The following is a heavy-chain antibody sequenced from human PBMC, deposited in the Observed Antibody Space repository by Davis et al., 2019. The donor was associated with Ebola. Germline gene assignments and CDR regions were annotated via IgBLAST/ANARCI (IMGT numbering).Heavy chain of an antibody. CDR3: ARRYYGSGGYYYYYMDV. Sequence: GESLKISCKGSGYSFTSYWISWVRQMPGKGLEWMGRIDPSDSYTNYSPSFQGHVTISADKSISTAYLQWSSLKASDTAMYYCARRYYGSGGYYYYYMDVWGKGTTVTVSS. V-gene: IGHV5-10-1*01. D-gene: IGHD3-10*01. CDR1: GYSFTSYW. CDR2: IDPSDSYT. J-gene: IGHJ6*03.